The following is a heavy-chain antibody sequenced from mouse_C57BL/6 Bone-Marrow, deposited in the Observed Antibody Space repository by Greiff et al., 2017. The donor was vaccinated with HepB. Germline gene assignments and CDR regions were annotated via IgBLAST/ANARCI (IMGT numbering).Heavy chain of an antibody. CDR3: TRLVQVTGSNPNYYAMDY. V-gene: IGHV1-19*01. D-gene: IGHD1-1*01. CDR1: GYTFTDYY. J-gene: IGHJ4*01. Sequence: EVQLQQSGPVLVKPGASVKMSCKASGYTFTDYYMNWVKQSHGKSLEWIGVINPYNGGTSYNQKFKGKATLTVDKSSSTAYMELTSLTSEDSAGYYCTRLVQVTGSNPNYYAMDYWGQGTSVTVSS. CDR2: INPYNGGT.